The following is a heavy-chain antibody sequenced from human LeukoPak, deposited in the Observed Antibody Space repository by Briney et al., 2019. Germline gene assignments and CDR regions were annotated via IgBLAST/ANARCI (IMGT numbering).Heavy chain of an antibody. CDR2: ISSSSSYI. CDR1: GFTFSSYS. Sequence: PGGSLRLSCAASGFTFSSYSMNWVRQAPGKGLEWVSSISSSSSYIYYADSVKGRFTISRDNARNSLYLQMNSLRAEDTALYYCAKAIYGGNSWAFDYWGQGTLVTVSS. D-gene: IGHD4-23*01. CDR3: AKAIYGGNSWAFDY. V-gene: IGHV3-21*04. J-gene: IGHJ4*02.